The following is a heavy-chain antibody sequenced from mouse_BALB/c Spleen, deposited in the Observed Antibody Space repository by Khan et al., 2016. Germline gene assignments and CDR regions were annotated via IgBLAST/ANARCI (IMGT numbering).Heavy chain of an antibody. CDR1: GFNIKDTY. CDR3: ARGTSMVTPFAY. Sequence: VQLKESGAELVKPGASVKLSCTASGFNIKDTYMHWVKQRPEQGLEWIGRIDPANGNTKYDPKFQGKAPITADTSSNTAYLQLSSLTSEDTAVYYCARGTSMVTPFAYWGQGTLVTVSA. CDR2: IDPANGNT. D-gene: IGHD2-10*02. J-gene: IGHJ3*01. V-gene: IGHV14-3*02.